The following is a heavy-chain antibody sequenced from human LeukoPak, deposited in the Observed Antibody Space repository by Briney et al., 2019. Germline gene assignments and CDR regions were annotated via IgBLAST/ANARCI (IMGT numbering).Heavy chain of an antibody. V-gene: IGHV4-59*01. CDR2: IYYSGST. Sequence: SETLSLTCTVSGGSISSYYWSSIRQPPGKGLEWIGYIYYSGSTNYNPSLKSRVTISVDTSKNQFSLKLSSVTAADTAVYYCARDHLGGAWFDPWGQGTLVTVSS. CDR1: GGSISSYY. CDR3: ARDHLGGAWFDP. D-gene: IGHD3-3*01. J-gene: IGHJ5*02.